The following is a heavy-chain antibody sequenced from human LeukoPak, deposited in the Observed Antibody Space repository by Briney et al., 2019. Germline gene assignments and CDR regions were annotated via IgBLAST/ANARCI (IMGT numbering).Heavy chain of an antibody. CDR2: ISGSGFTI. Sequence: GGSLRLSCAASGFSFSSYNMHWVRQAPGKGLEWVSYISGSGFTIYYADSVKGRFIISRDNGKNSLYLQMNSLRAEDTAVYYCAREDGIAPTDDYWGQGTLVTVSS. V-gene: IGHV3-48*01. J-gene: IGHJ4*02. CDR1: GFSFSSYN. D-gene: IGHD6-13*01. CDR3: AREDGIAPTDDY.